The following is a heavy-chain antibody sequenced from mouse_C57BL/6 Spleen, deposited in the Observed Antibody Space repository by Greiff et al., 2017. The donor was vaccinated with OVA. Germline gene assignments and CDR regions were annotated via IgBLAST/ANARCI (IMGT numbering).Heavy chain of an antibody. J-gene: IGHJ3*01. CDR2: IYPGDGDT. CDR3: ARSLYYDLSWFAY. V-gene: IGHV1-82*01. Sequence: VKLMESGAELARPGASVKISCKASGYAFSSSWMNWVKQRPGKGLEWIGRIYPGDGDTNYNGKFKGKATLTADKSSSTAYMQLSSLTSEDSAVYFCARSLYYDLSWFAYWGQGTLVTVSA. CDR1: GYAFSSSW. D-gene: IGHD2-4*01.